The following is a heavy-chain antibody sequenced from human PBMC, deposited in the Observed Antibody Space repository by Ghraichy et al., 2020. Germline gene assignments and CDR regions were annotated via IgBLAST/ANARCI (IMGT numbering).Heavy chain of an antibody. D-gene: IGHD3-16*01. CDR2: ISTSSLTI. Sequence: GESLNISCAASGFTFSDYVMSWVRQAPGKGLEWVSYISTSSLTIYYADSVKGRFTISRDDAKNSLYLQMNSLRDEDTAVYYCVRDHDWALDYWGQGTLVTVSS. V-gene: IGHV3-48*02. J-gene: IGHJ4*02. CDR1: GFTFSDYV. CDR3: VRDHDWALDY.